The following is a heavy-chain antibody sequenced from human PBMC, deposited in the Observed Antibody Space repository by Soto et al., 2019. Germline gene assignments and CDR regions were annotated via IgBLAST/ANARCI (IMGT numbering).Heavy chain of an antibody. Sequence: XETLSLTCTVAGCSISSSSYYWGWIRQPPGKGLEWIGSIYYSGRTYYNPSLKSRVTISVDTSKNQFSLKLSSVTAADTAVYYCAYSSSSGGMDVWGQGTTVTVSS. CDR1: GCSISSSSYY. CDR2: IYYSGRT. CDR3: AYSSSSGGMDV. J-gene: IGHJ6*02. V-gene: IGHV4-39*01. D-gene: IGHD6-6*01.